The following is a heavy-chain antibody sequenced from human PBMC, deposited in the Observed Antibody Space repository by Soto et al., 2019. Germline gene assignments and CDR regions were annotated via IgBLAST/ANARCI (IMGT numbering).Heavy chain of an antibody. Sequence: SETLSLTCAVYGGSFSGYYWSWIRQPPGKGLEWIGEINDSGSTNYNPSLKSRVTISADTSKNHFSLRLRSVTAADTAVYYCARVRIAPVVRGVKNAFDFWGQAIRVTVSS. V-gene: IGHV4-34*01. J-gene: IGHJ3*01. D-gene: IGHD3-10*01. CDR2: INDSGST. CDR3: ARVRIAPVVRGVKNAFDF. CDR1: GGSFSGYY.